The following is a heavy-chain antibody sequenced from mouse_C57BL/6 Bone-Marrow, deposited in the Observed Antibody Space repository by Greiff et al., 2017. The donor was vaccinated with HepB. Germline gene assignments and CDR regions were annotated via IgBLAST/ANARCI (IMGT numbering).Heavy chain of an antibody. D-gene: IGHD1-1*01. CDR1: GYTFTSYT. CDR2: INPSSGYT. CDR3: ARGRYGASDWYFDV. Sequence: QVQLKESGAELARPGASVKMSCKASGYTFTSYTMHWVKQRPGQGLEWIGYINPSSGYTKYNQKFKDKATLTADKSSSTAYMQLSSLTSEDSAVYYCARGRYGASDWYFDVWGTGTTVTVSS. V-gene: IGHV1-4*01. J-gene: IGHJ1*03.